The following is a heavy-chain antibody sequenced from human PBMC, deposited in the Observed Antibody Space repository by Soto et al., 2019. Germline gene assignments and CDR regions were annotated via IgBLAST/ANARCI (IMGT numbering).Heavy chain of an antibody. J-gene: IGHJ4*02. CDR1: GFTLSESF. Sequence: QVQLVESGGGLVQPGGSLRLSCAASGFTLSESFMSWIRLAPGRGLEWVSYITPSGSYTRYADSVKGRFTISSDDAKNSLYLQMNSLRAEDTALYYCVREAWSNPDYWGQGTLVTVSS. V-gene: IGHV3-11*05. CDR3: VREAWSNPDY. CDR2: ITPSGSYT. D-gene: IGHD1-26*01.